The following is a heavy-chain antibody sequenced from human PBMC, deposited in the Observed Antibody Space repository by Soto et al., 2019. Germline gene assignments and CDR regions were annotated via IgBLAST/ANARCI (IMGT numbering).Heavy chain of an antibody. J-gene: IGHJ3*02. CDR2: VSSDGSTI. Sequence: LSLFCGPCAFTFSTYAMHWSRQSPGKGLGWVAVVSSDGSTIHSADCVKGRFTIPTDNSKNTLYLQMISLRAEATAVYYCAGARYGAYDSFDILGQGTMVTASS. CDR1: AFTFSTYA. D-gene: IGHD4-17*01. V-gene: IGHV3-30-3*01. CDR3: AGARYGAYDSFDI.